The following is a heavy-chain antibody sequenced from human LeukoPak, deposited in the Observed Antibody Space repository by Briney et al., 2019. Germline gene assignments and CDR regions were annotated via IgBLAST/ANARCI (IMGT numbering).Heavy chain of an antibody. CDR1: GYTFTSYA. Sequence: ASVKVSCKASGYTFTSYAMNWVRQAPGQGLEWMGWISAYNGNTNYAQKLQGRVTMTTDTSTSTAYMELRSLRSDDTAVYYCARDGSSYFALPWSHTQYFDYWGQGTLVTVSS. CDR3: ARDGSSYFALPWSHTQYFDY. J-gene: IGHJ4*02. D-gene: IGHD3-9*01. V-gene: IGHV1-18*01. CDR2: ISAYNGNT.